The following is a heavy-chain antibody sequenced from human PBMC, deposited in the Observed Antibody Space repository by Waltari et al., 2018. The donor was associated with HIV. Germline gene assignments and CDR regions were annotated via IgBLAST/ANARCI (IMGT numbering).Heavy chain of an antibody. CDR2: ISYSGSA. CDR1: GGSVTSSTYY. CDR3: AGAPNGDFSWLDP. V-gene: IGHV4-39*07. Sequence: QLQLQDSGPGLVKPSETLSLTCTVSGGSVTSSTYYWGWIRQAPGRGLEWIGAISYSGSAYYNPSLESRVTISLDTSKNQFSLKLQSVTAADTAVYYCAGAPNGDFSWLDPWGQGTLVTVSS. D-gene: IGHD4-17*01. J-gene: IGHJ5*02.